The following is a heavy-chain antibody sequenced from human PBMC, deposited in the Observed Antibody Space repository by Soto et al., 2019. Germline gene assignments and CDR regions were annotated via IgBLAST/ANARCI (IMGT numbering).Heavy chain of an antibody. D-gene: IGHD1-26*01. CDR3: ARDAPRSGSYYDNWFDP. CDR2: ISYDGSNK. CDR1: GFTFSSYA. V-gene: IGHV3-30-3*01. Sequence: QVQLVESGGGVVQPGRSLRLSCAASGFTFSSYAMHWVRQAPGKGLEWVAVISYDGSNKYYADSVKGRFTISRDNSKNTLYLQMNSLRSEDTAVYYCARDAPRSGSYYDNWFDPWGQGTLVTVSS. J-gene: IGHJ5*02.